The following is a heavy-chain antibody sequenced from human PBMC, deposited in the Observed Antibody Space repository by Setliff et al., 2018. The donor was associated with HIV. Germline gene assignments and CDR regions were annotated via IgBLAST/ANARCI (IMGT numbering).Heavy chain of an antibody. CDR3: AKGNYRFEN. V-gene: IGHV3-23*03. CDR2: INGGGNYI. J-gene: IGHJ4*02. Sequence: PGGSLRLSCAASGFTFSTYDMTWVRQAPGKGLEWVSLINGGGNYIQYADSVKGRFTISRDNSKNTIYLQMVSLRAEDTAVYFCAKGNYRFENWGQGTLVTVSS. CDR1: GFTFSTYD. D-gene: IGHD3-16*02.